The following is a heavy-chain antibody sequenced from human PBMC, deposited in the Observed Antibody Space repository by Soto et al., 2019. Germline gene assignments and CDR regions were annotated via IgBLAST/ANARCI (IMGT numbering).Heavy chain of an antibody. Sequence: QVQLVQSGAEVKKPGSSVKVSCKASGGSFSNNAIAWVRRAPGQGLEWMGGIIPVFASGKHAQKFQGRVTITADEATTTAYMELSSLTSEDTAVYYCARGGTMMAPFAYWGQGTLVSVSS. CDR2: IIPVFASG. J-gene: IGHJ4*02. V-gene: IGHV1-69*01. D-gene: IGHD3-22*01. CDR1: GGSFSNNA. CDR3: ARGGTMMAPFAY.